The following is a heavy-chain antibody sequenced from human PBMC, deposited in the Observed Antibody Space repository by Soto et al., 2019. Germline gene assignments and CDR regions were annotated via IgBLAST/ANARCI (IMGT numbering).Heavy chain of an antibody. V-gene: IGHV3-23*01. J-gene: IGHJ6*04. Sequence: GGSLRLSCAASGFTFSSYAMSWVRQAPGKGLEWVSAISGSGGSTYYADSVKGRFTISRDNSKNTLYLQMNSLRAEDTAVYYCAKDQARGGAVAGLSPVAYYYKGMDVWCKAITGTVS. CDR1: GFTFSSYA. CDR3: AKDQARGGAVAGLSPVAYYYKGMDV. CDR2: ISGSGGST. D-gene: IGHD6-19*01.